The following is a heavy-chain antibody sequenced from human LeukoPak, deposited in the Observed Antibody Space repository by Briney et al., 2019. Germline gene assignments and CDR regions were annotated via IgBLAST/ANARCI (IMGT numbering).Heavy chain of an antibody. D-gene: IGHD5-24*01. Sequence: GGSLRLSCAASGFTFSDYYMSWIRQAPGKGLEYVSAISSNGGSTYYANSVKGRFTISRDNSKNTLYLQMGSLRAEDMAVYYCAREEMADWGQGTLVTVSS. CDR3: AREEMAD. CDR2: ISSNGGST. CDR1: GFTFSDYY. V-gene: IGHV3-64*01. J-gene: IGHJ4*02.